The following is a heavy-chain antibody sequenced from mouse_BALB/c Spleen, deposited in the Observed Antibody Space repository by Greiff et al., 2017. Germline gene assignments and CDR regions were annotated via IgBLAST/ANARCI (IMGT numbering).Heavy chain of an antibody. CDR3: TRLNTTAPIYYAMDY. CDR2: IDPETGGT. Sequence: VQLQQSGAELVRPGASVTLSCKASGYTFTDYEMHWVKQTPVHGLEWIGAIDPETGGTAYNQKFKGKATLTADKSSSTAYMELRSLTSEDSAVYYCTRLNTTAPIYYAMDYWGQGTSVTVSS. CDR1: GYTFTDYE. D-gene: IGHD1-2*01. V-gene: IGHV1-15*01. J-gene: IGHJ4*01.